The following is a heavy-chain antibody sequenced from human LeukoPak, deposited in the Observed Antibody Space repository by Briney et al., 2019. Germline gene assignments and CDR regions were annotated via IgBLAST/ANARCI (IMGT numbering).Heavy chain of an antibody. Sequence: QPGRSLRLSCAASGFTFSSYGMHWVRQAPGKGLEWVAVIWYDGSNKYYADSVKGRFTISRDNSKNTLYLQMNSLRAEDTAVYYCARDPDGDYYFDYWGQGTLVTVSS. CDR2: IWYDGSNK. J-gene: IGHJ4*02. V-gene: IGHV3-33*01. D-gene: IGHD4-17*01. CDR1: GFTFSSYG. CDR3: ARDPDGDYYFDY.